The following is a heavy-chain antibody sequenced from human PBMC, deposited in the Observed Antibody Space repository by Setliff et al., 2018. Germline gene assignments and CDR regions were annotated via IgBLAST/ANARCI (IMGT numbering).Heavy chain of an antibody. CDR3: ARASRFGTTVYRGYYYMDG. Sequence: ASVKVSCKASGYTFSSYAMNWVRQAPGQGLEWMGWINTNTGNPSYAQGFTGRFVFSLDTAVTTAYLQISSLKAEDTAVYYCARASRFGTTVYRGYYYMDGWGKGTTVTVS. CDR1: GYTFSSYA. J-gene: IGHJ6*03. V-gene: IGHV7-4-1*02. D-gene: IGHD4-4*01. CDR2: INTNTGNP.